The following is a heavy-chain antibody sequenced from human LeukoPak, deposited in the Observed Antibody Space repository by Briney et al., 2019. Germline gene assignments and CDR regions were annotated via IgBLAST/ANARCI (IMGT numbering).Heavy chain of an antibody. CDR2: IYYSGST. Sequence: SETLSLTCTVSGGSISSYYWSWIRQPPGKGLEWIGSIYYSGSTYYNPSLKSRVTISVDTSKNQFSLKLSSVTAADTAVYYCARVGYSSSWNQRAYYYYMDVWGKGTTVTISS. D-gene: IGHD6-13*01. V-gene: IGHV4-59*08. CDR3: ARVGYSSSWNQRAYYYYMDV. CDR1: GGSISSYY. J-gene: IGHJ6*03.